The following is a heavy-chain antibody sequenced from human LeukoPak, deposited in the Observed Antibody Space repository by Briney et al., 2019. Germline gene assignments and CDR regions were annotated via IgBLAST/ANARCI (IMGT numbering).Heavy chain of an antibody. Sequence: PSETLSLTCTVSGGSISSHYWSWIRQPPGKGLEWIGYIYYSGSTNYNPSLKSRVTTSVDTSKNQFSLKLSSVTAADTAVYYCARGTDCSSTSCYPYYYYYMDVWGKGTTVTVSS. CDR1: GGSISSHY. V-gene: IGHV4-59*11. CDR3: ARGTDCSSTSCYPYYYYYMDV. D-gene: IGHD2-2*01. CDR2: IYYSGST. J-gene: IGHJ6*03.